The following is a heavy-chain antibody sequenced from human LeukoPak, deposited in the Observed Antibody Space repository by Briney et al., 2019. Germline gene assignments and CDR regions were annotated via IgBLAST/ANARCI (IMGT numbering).Heavy chain of an antibody. Sequence: SETLSLTCAVYGGSFSGYYWSWIRQPPGKGLDWIGEITHSGNTNYNPSLKSRVTIAVDTSNNQFSLKLSSVTAADTAVYYCARAPSRSSLAGWLGDWGQGTLVTVSS. V-gene: IGHV4-34*01. CDR3: ARAPSRSSLAGWLGD. D-gene: IGHD2-2*01. CDR1: GGSFSGYY. CDR2: ITHSGNT. J-gene: IGHJ4*02.